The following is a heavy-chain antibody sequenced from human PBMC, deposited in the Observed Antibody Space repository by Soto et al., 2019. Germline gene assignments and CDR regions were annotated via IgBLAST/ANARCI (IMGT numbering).Heavy chain of an antibody. CDR3: ARCFAGPYYYYYGMDV. CDR2: MNPNSGNT. D-gene: IGHD3-16*01. Sequence: QVQLVQSGAEVKKPGASVKVSCKASGYTFTSYDINWVRQATGQGLEWMGWMNPNSGNTGYAQKFQGRVTMTRNTXIXXAYMELSSLRSEDTAVYYCARCFAGPYYYYYGMDVWGQGTTVTVSS. CDR1: GYTFTSYD. V-gene: IGHV1-8*01. J-gene: IGHJ6*02.